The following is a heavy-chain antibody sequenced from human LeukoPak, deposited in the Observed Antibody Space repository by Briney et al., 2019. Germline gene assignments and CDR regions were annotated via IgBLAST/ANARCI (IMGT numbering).Heavy chain of an antibody. V-gene: IGHV2-70*11. CDR3: ARIQGGDNRARAFDI. D-gene: IGHD2-21*01. CDR1: GFSLSTSGMC. Sequence: ESGPALVKPTQTLTLTCTFSGFSLSTSGMCVSWIRQPPGKALEWLARIDWDDDKYYSTSLKTRLTISRDTSENQVVLTMTNMDPVDTATYYCARIQGGDNRARAFDIWGQGTMVTVSS. J-gene: IGHJ3*02. CDR2: IDWDDDK.